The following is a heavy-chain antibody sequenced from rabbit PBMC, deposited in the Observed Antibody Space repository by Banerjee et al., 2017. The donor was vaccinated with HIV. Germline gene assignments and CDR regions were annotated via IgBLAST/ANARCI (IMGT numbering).Heavy chain of an antibody. CDR2: IYTGPGST. V-gene: IGHV1S40*01. D-gene: IGHD6-1*01. CDR3: ANYTGYGDYGYALNL. CDR1: GFSFSSSYW. Sequence: QSLEESGGDLVKPGASQTLTCTASGFSFSSSYWIYWVRQAPGKGLEWIACIYTGPGSTYYASWAKGRFTISKTSSTTVTLQMTSLTAADTATYFCANYTGYGDYGYALNLWGPGTLVTVS. J-gene: IGHJ4*01.